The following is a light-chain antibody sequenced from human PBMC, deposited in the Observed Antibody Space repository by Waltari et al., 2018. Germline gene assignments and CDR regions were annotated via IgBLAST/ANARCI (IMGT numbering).Light chain of an antibody. J-gene: IGLJ2*01. CDR1: NIESKN. CDR2: NDD. Sequence: SYVLTQPPSVSVAPGQTAINTCAGGNIESKNVHRYQQQPGRAPGVVLYNDDVRPSGFPDRFSGSNSGNTASLTIRRVEAGYESDYYCQVGDISTDRPGVEFGGGTKLTVL. V-gene: IGLV3-21*02. CDR3: QVGDISTDRPGVE.